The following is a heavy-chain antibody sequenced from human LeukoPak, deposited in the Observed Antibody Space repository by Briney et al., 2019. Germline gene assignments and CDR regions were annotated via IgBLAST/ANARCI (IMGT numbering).Heavy chain of an antibody. CDR1: GFTFSSYS. CDR2: ISSSSSYI. D-gene: IGHD3-10*01. CDR3: ARDERWFGELLQIPDYYYYMDV. Sequence: GGSLRLSCAASGFTFSSYSMNWVRQAPGKGLEWVSSISSSSSYIYYADSVRGRFTISRDNAKNSLYLQMNSLRAEDTAVYYCARDERWFGELLQIPDYYYYMDVWGKGTTVTISS. J-gene: IGHJ6*03. V-gene: IGHV3-21*01.